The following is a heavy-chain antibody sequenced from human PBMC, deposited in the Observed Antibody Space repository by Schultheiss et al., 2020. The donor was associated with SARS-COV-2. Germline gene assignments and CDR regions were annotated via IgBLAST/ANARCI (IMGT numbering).Heavy chain of an antibody. CDR3: ARRDSNYNWFDP. J-gene: IGHJ5*02. CDR2: IIPILGIA. CDR1: GYTFTSYG. Sequence: SVKVSCKASGYTFTSYGISWVRQAPGQGLEWMGRIIPILGIANYAQKFQGRVTITADKSTSTAYMELSSLRSEDTAVYYCARRDSNYNWFDPWGQGTLVTVSS. V-gene: IGHV1-69*04. D-gene: IGHD4-11*01.